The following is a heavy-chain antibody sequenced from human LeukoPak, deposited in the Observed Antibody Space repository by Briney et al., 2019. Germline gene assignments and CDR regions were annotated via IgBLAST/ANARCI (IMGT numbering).Heavy chain of an antibody. D-gene: IGHD3-22*01. Sequence: GASVKLSYNASGYTFTGYSMHWVRQAPGQGLGWLGGINPNRGDTKYAHKLQGRVTMTRDTSLSTAYMELSGLRSDDTALYYCARDYYDSSGYYYFDSWGQGALVTVSS. CDR3: ARDYYDSSGYYYFDS. J-gene: IGHJ4*02. V-gene: IGHV1-2*02. CDR2: INPNRGDT. CDR1: GYTFTGYS.